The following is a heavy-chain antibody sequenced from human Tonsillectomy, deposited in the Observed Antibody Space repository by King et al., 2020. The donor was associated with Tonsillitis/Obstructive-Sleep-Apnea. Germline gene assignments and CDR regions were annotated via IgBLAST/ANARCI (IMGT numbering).Heavy chain of an antibody. J-gene: IGHJ4*02. CDR2: IYYSGST. V-gene: IGHV4-59*12. CDR3: ARGSMYSSSSRLDY. CDR1: GGSISSYY. D-gene: IGHD6-6*01. Sequence: QLQESGPGLVKPSETLSLTCTVSGGSISSYYWSWIRQPPGKGLEWIGYIYYSGSTNYNPSLKSRVTISVDTSKNQFSLTLSSVTAADTAVYYCARGSMYSSSSRLDYWGQGTLVTVSS.